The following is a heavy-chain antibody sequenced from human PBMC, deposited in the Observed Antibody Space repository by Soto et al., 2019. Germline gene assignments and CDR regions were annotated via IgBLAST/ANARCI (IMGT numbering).Heavy chain of an antibody. CDR2: INHSGST. J-gene: IGHJ4*02. CDR3: AIQAAYGSGSYVY. Sequence: SETLSLTCAVYGGSFSGYYWSWIRQPPGKGLEWIGEINHSGSTNYNPSLKSRVTISVDTSKNQFSLKLSSVTAADTAVYYCAIQAAYGSGSYVYWGQGTLVTVSS. D-gene: IGHD3-10*01. CDR1: GGSFSGYY. V-gene: IGHV4-34*01.